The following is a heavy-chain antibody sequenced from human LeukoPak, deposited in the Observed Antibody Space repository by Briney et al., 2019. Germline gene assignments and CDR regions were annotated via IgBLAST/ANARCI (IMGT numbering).Heavy chain of an antibody. V-gene: IGHV4-4*07. Sequence: SETLSLTCTVSGGSISSYYWSWIRQPAGKGLEWIGRIYTSGSTNYNPSLKSRVTISVDKSKNQFSLKLSPVTAADTAVYYCAREQNYMVRGVNDAFDIWGQGTMVTVSS. CDR3: AREQNYMVRGVNDAFDI. D-gene: IGHD3-10*01. J-gene: IGHJ3*02. CDR1: GGSISSYY. CDR2: IYTSGST.